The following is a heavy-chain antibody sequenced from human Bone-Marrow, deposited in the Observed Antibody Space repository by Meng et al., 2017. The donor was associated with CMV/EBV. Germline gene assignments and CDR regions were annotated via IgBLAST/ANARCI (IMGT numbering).Heavy chain of an antibody. CDR1: GFTFSSYA. J-gene: IGHJ4*02. V-gene: IGHV3-23*01. Sequence: CAASGFTFSSYAMRWVRQAPGKGLEWVSSISTASTGTYYAASVKGRFTVSRDNSKDALYLHMYSLGAEDTALYYCARRDSSGWYSLDSWGQGTLVTVSS. D-gene: IGHD6-19*01. CDR3: ARRDSSGWYSLDS. CDR2: ISTASTGT.